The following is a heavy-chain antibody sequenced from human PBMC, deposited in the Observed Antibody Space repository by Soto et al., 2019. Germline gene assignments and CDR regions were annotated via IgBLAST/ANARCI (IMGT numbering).Heavy chain of an antibody. Sequence: ASVKVSCKVSGYTLTELSMHWVRHAPGKGLEWMGGFDPEDGETIYAQKFQGRVSMTTDTSTSTAYMELRSLRSDDTAVYYCSTSFGVAFDAYDIWGQGTMVTVSS. D-gene: IGHD3-3*01. CDR2: FDPEDGET. CDR3: STSFGVAFDAYDI. V-gene: IGHV1-24*01. J-gene: IGHJ3*02. CDR1: GYTLTELS.